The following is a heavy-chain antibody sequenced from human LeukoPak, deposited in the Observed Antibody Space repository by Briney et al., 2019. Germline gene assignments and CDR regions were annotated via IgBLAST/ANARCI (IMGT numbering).Heavy chain of an antibody. CDR1: GFTFSSYA. Sequence: GGSLRLSCAASGFTFSSYAMSWVRQAPGKGLAWVSAISGSGVNTFYADSVKGRFTISRDNSKNTLHLQMSSLRAEDTAVYYCAKDLRYYDTSGYPDAFDIWGQGTMVTVSS. V-gene: IGHV3-23*01. J-gene: IGHJ3*02. CDR3: AKDLRYYDTSGYPDAFDI. CDR2: ISGSGVNT. D-gene: IGHD3-22*01.